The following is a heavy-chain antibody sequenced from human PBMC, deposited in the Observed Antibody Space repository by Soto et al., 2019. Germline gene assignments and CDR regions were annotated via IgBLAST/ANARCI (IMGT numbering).Heavy chain of an antibody. V-gene: IGHV1-69*04. D-gene: IGHD5-12*01. Sequence: GASVKVSCKASGGTFSSYTISWVRQAPGQGLEWMGRIIPILGIANYAQKFQGRVTITADESTSTAYMELSSLRSEDTAVYYCARDARPYSGYDSSYFDYLGQGNLVTVS. CDR3: ARDARPYSGYDSSYFDY. CDR1: GGTFSSYT. CDR2: IIPILGIA. J-gene: IGHJ4*02.